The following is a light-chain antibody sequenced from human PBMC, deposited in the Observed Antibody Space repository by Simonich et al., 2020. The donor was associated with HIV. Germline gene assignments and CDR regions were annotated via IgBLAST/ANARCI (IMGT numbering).Light chain of an antibody. Sequence: QSALTQPASVSGSPGQSITISCPGSSSDVGGYTYVSWYQQHPGKAPKLMIYDVSNRPSGVSNRFSGSKSGNTASLTISGLQAEDEADYYCSSYTGSSTLPYVFGTGTKVTVL. CDR3: SSYTGSSTLPYV. CDR2: DVS. CDR1: SSDVGGYTY. V-gene: IGLV2-14*01. J-gene: IGLJ1*01.